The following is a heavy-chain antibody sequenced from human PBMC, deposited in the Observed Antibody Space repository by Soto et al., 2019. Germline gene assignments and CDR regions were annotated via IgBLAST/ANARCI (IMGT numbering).Heavy chain of an antibody. D-gene: IGHD6-19*01. CDR1: GFTFSSYG. J-gene: IGHJ4*02. Sequence: GSLRLSCAASGFTFSSYGMHWVRQAPGKGLEWVAVIWYDGSNKYYADSVKGRFTISRDNSKNTLYLQMNSLRAEDTAVYYCARGLIAVAGTQYFDYWGQGTLVTVSS. CDR3: ARGLIAVAGTQYFDY. V-gene: IGHV3-33*01. CDR2: IWYDGSNK.